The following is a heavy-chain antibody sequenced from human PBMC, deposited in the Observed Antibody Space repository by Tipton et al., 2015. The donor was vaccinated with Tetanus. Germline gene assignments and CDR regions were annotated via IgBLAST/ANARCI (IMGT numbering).Heavy chain of an antibody. J-gene: IGHJ6*02. V-gene: IGHV4-34*01. CDR1: GGSFSGYY. CDR3: ARLDANLCGMDV. D-gene: IGHD2-8*01. Sequence: GLVKPSETLSLTCAVYGGSFSGYYWSWIRQPPGKGLEWIGEINHSGSTNYNPSLKSRVTISVDTSKNQFSLKLSSVTAADTAVYYCARLDANLCGMDVWGQGTTVTVSS. CDR2: INHSGST.